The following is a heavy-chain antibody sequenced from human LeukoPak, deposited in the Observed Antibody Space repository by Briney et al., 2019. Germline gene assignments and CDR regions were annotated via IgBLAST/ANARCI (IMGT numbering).Heavy chain of an antibody. CDR3: ARCTASCYANAFDV. CDR2: INGGGDAT. CDR1: GFTFNNNA. Sequence: PGGSLRLSCTAPGFTFNNNAMSWVRQAPGKGLEWVSGINGGGDATEYTDSVKGRFTISRDNSKNTLYLQMNSLRPEDTAVYYCARCTASCYANAFDVWGQGTLLTVSS. J-gene: IGHJ3*01. V-gene: IGHV3-23*01. D-gene: IGHD2-2*01.